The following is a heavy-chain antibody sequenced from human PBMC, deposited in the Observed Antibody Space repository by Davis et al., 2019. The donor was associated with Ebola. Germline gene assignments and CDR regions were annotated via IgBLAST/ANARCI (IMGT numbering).Heavy chain of an antibody. V-gene: IGHV3-21*01. CDR1: GFTFSSYS. Sequence: GESLKISCAASGFTFSSYSMNWVRQAPGKGLEWVSSISSRSSYIYYADSVKGRFTISRDNAKNSLYLQMNSLRAEDTAVYYCARYSSGPDAFDIWGQGTMVTVSS. CDR2: ISSRSSYI. D-gene: IGHD6-19*01. J-gene: IGHJ3*02. CDR3: ARYSSGPDAFDI.